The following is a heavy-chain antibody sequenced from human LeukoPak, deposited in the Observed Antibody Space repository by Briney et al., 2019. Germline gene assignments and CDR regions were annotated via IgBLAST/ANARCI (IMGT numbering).Heavy chain of an antibody. V-gene: IGHV3-30-3*01. J-gene: IGHJ4*02. Sequence: GALRLSCGASGFTLSSYSMQRVRQAPGKGLEWVAVISYDGSNKYYADSVKGRFTISRDNSKNTLYLQMNSLRAEDTAVYYCARDTRVNWGQGTLVTVSS. CDR1: GFTLSSYS. CDR3: ARDTRVN. D-gene: IGHD3-16*02. CDR2: ISYDGSNK.